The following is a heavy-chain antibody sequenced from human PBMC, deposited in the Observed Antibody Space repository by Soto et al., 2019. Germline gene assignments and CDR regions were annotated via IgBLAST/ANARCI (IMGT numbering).Heavy chain of an antibody. Sequence: QVQLVQSGAEVKKPGSSVKVSCKASGGTFSSYTISWVRQAPGQGLEWMGRIIPILGIANYTQKFQGRVTITADKSTSTAYMELSSLRSEDTAVYYCASTDYGDYVFDYWGQGTLVTVSS. J-gene: IGHJ4*02. V-gene: IGHV1-69*02. CDR3: ASTDYGDYVFDY. CDR1: GGTFSSYT. CDR2: IIPILGIA. D-gene: IGHD4-17*01.